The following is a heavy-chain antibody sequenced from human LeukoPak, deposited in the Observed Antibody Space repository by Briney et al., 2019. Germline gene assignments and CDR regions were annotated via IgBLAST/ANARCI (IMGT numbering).Heavy chain of an antibody. CDR3: ARDPVLRYFDFFDY. Sequence: GGSLRLSCAASRFTFSSYWLSWVSQARGKGLEWVANIKQDGSEKYYVDSVKGRFTISRDNAKNSLYLQMNSLRAEDTAVYYCARDPVLRYFDFFDYWGQGTLVTVSS. V-gene: IGHV3-7*03. CDR2: IKQDGSEK. J-gene: IGHJ4*02. CDR1: RFTFSSYW. D-gene: IGHD3-9*01.